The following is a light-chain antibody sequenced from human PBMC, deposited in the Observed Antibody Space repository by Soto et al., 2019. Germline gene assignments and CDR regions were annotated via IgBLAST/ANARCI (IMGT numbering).Light chain of an antibody. V-gene: IGKV3-20*01. CDR1: QSVTNNY. Sequence: VLTPSPGALSLSPGERATLSCRASQSVTNNYLAWYQKKPGQAPRVLISGASNRATGIPDRFSGSGSGTDFTLTISRLEPEDFAVYYCQQYARSPFTFGQGTELEIK. CDR3: QQYARSPFT. J-gene: IGKJ2*01. CDR2: GAS.